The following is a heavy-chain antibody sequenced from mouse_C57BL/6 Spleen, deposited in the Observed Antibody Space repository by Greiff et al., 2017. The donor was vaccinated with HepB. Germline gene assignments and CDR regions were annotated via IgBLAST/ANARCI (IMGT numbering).Heavy chain of an antibody. CDR3: ARSPSYGSSFDV. D-gene: IGHD1-1*01. J-gene: IGHJ1*03. V-gene: IGHV7-3*01. CDR2: IRNKANGYTT. CDR1: GFTFTDYY. Sequence: EVMLVESGGGLVQPGGSLSLSCAASGFTFTDYYMSWVRQPPGKALEWLGFIRNKANGYTTEYSASVKGRFTISRDNSQSILYLQMNALRAEDSATYYCARSPSYGSSFDVWGTGTTVTVSS.